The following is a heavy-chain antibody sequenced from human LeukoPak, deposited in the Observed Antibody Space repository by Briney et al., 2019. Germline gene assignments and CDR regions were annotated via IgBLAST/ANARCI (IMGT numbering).Heavy chain of an antibody. V-gene: IGHV1-69*05. CDR1: GGTFSSSA. D-gene: IGHD3-22*01. J-gene: IGHJ4*02. CDR2: IIPIFDTA. Sequence: SVKVSCKASGGTFSSSAISWVRQAPGQGLEWMGRIIPIFDTAHYAQKFQGRVTMTRDTSTSTVYMELSSLRSEDTAVHYCARSEYYYDSSALDYWGQGTLVTVSS. CDR3: ARSEYYYDSSALDY.